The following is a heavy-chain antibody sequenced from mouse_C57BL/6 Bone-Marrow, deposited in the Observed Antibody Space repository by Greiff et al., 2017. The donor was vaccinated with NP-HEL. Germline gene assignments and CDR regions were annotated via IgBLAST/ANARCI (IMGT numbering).Heavy chain of an antibody. Sequence: EVQLQQSGPELVKPGASVKMSCKASGYTFTDYNMHWVKQSHGKSLEWLGYINPNNGGTSYNQKFKGKATLTVNKSSSTAYMELRSLTSEDSAVYYCARYYDYDGDWYFDVWGTGTTVTVSS. CDR1: GYTFTDYN. CDR2: INPNNGGT. CDR3: ARYYDYDGDWYFDV. D-gene: IGHD2-4*01. V-gene: IGHV1-22*01. J-gene: IGHJ1*03.